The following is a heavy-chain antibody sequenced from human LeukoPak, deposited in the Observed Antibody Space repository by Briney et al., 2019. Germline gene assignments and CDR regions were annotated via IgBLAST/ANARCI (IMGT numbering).Heavy chain of an antibody. Sequence: GASVKVSCKASGYTFTSYGMSWVRQAPGQGLEWMGWISAYNDNTNYAQKLQGRVTMTTDTSTSTAYMELSSLRSEDTAVYYCARESGSYDWFDPWGQGTLVTVSS. J-gene: IGHJ5*02. CDR3: ARESGSYDWFDP. D-gene: IGHD1-26*01. V-gene: IGHV1-18*01. CDR1: GYTFTSYG. CDR2: ISAYNDNT.